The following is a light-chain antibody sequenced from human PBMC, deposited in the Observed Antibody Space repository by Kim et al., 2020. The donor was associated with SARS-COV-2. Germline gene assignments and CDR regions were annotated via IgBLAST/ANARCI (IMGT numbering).Light chain of an antibody. J-gene: IGLJ1*01. Sequence: VCQGQTASITCSGEKLGDKYACWYQQRPGQSTVLVIYEDSKRPSGIPERFSGANSGNTATLTISGTQAMDEADYYCQAWDSSNAWVFGTGTKVTVL. CDR2: EDS. CDR3: QAWDSSNAWV. CDR1: KLGDKY. V-gene: IGLV3-1*01.